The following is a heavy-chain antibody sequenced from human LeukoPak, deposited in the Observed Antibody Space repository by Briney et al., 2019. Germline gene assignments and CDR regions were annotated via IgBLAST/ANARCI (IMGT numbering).Heavy chain of an antibody. Sequence: GGSLRLSCAASGFTFSSYSMNWVRQAPGKGLEWVSSISSSSSYIYYADSVKGRFTISRDNSKNTLYLQMNSLRAEDTAVYYCAKPAKTDAFDIWGQGTMVTVSS. CDR3: AKPAKTDAFDI. CDR1: GFTFSSYS. D-gene: IGHD4/OR15-4a*01. CDR2: ISSSSSYI. V-gene: IGHV3-21*04. J-gene: IGHJ3*02.